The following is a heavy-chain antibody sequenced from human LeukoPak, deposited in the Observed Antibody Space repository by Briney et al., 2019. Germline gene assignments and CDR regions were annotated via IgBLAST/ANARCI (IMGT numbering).Heavy chain of an antibody. J-gene: IGHJ4*02. Sequence: SETLSLTCAVYGGSFSGYYWSWIRQPPGKGLEWIGEINHSGSTNYNPSLKSRVTISVDTSKNQFFLKLSSVTAADTAVYYCARKSNTGDLDYWGQGTLVTVSS. CDR3: ARKSNTGDLDY. V-gene: IGHV4-34*01. CDR2: INHSGST. CDR1: GGSFSGYY. D-gene: IGHD7-27*01.